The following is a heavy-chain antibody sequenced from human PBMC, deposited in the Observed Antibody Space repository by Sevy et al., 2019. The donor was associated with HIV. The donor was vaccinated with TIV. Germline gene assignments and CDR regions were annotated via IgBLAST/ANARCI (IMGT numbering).Heavy chain of an antibody. CDR2: IYPGDSDT. Sequence: GESLKISCMGSGYSFSNYWIAWVRQMPGKGLEWMGIIYPGDSDTRYSLSFQGQVIISADKSISTAYLQRSSLKASDSAIYYCARLGRNRLAYYGLDVWGQGTTVTVSS. J-gene: IGHJ6*02. CDR3: ARLGRNRLAYYGLDV. CDR1: GYSFSNYW. D-gene: IGHD3-9*01. V-gene: IGHV5-51*01.